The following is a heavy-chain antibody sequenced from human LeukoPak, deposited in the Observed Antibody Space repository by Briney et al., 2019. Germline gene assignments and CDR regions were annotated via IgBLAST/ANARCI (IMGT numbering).Heavy chain of an antibody. CDR3: AGGPETRMAAAGTYPYGIDV. D-gene: IGHD6-13*01. CDR2: IIPILGIT. V-gene: IGHV1-69*04. Sequence: SVKVSCKGSGGTFSSSAINWVRQAPGQGLEWMGRIIPILGITNYEQGFQGRVTITADRSTSTAYMEVNSLRSEDTAVYYCAGGPETRMAAAGTYPYGIDVWGRGTTVAVSS. J-gene: IGHJ6*02. CDR1: GGTFSSSA.